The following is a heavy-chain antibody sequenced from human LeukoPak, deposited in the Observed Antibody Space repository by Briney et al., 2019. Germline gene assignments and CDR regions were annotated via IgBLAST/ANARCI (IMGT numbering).Heavy chain of an antibody. Sequence: AGSLRLSCAAPGFIFSTYAMSWVRQAPGKGLEWVSSITDSGTNTYYADPVKGRFTIYRDNSKNTLYLQVHSLRAEDTAIYYCATYSRSLFRHFDFWGQGTLVTVSS. CDR2: ITDSGTNT. CDR1: GFIFSTYA. V-gene: IGHV3-23*01. J-gene: IGHJ4*02. D-gene: IGHD6-6*01. CDR3: ATYSRSLFRHFDF.